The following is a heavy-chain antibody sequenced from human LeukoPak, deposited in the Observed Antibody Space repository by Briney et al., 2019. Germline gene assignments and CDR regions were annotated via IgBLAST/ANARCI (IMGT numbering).Heavy chain of an antibody. J-gene: IGHJ4*02. CDR2: IRSRVYGGTT. D-gene: IGHD5-24*01. CDR1: GIIFGDYH. V-gene: IGHV3-49*03. Sequence: PGGSLRLSCKSSGIIFGDYHVDWFRQTPGKGLQWVGFIRSRVYGGTTQYAAFVGGRFTISRDDSESIAYLQMDSLETEDTAIYYCGLERWLQCGYWGRGTLVTVSS. CDR3: GLERWLQCGY.